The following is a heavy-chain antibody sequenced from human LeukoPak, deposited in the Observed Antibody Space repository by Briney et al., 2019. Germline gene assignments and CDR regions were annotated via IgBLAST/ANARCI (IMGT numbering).Heavy chain of an antibody. V-gene: IGHV3-7*01. CDR1: GFTISSYW. Sequence: PGGSLRLSCAASGFTISSYWMSWVGQAPGKGLEGVANIRQDGGQKYYVDSVKGRFTISRDNAKNSLYLQVNSLRAEDTAVYYCARDKHNPGSAFDIWGQGTMLTVSP. D-gene: IGHD5-24*01. CDR2: IRQDGGQK. J-gene: IGHJ3*02. CDR3: ARDKHNPGSAFDI.